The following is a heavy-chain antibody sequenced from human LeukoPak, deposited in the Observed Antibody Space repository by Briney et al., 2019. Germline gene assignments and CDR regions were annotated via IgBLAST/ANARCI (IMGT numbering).Heavy chain of an antibody. J-gene: IGHJ4*02. CDR2: IYYSGST. CDR3: ARVRFFPYYFDY. D-gene: IGHD3-3*01. V-gene: IGHV4-61*08. Sequence: SETLSLTCTVSGGSISSGDYYWSWIRQPPGKGLEWIGYIYYSGSTNYNPSLKSRVTISVDTSKNQFSLKLSSVTAADTAVYYCARVRFFPYYFDYWGQGTLVTVSS. CDR1: GGSISSGDYY.